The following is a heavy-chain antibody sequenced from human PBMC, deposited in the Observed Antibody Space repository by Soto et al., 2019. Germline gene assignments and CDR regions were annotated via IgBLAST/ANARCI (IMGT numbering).Heavy chain of an antibody. CDR3: ALERGRVGARLDY. Sequence: QVQLVQSGAEVKKPGASVKVSCKASGYTFTGYYMHWVRQAPGQGLEWMGWINPNSGGTNYAQKCQGRVTMTRDTSISTAYMELSRLRSDDTAVYYCALERGRVGARLDYWGQGTLVTVSS. J-gene: IGHJ4*02. CDR2: INPNSGGT. CDR1: GYTFTGYY. D-gene: IGHD6-6*01. V-gene: IGHV1-2*02.